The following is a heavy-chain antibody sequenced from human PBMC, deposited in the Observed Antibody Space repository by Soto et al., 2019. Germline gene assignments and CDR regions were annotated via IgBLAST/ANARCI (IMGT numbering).Heavy chain of an antibody. CDR2: ISRSGSSI. V-gene: IGHV3-11*01. J-gene: IGHJ4*02. D-gene: IGHD3-22*01. CDR1: GFTFSDYY. CDR3: ARDLGYYDSSGYFDY. Sequence: QVQLVESGGGLVKPGGSLRLSCAASGFTFSDYYMSWIRQAPGKGLEWVSYISRSGSSIYYTDSVKGRFTISGDNAKNSLYLQLNSLRAEDTAVYYCARDLGYYDSSGYFDYWGQGTLVTVSS.